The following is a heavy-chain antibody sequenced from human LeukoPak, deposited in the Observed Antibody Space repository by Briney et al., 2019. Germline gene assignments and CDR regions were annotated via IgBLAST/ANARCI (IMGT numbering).Heavy chain of an antibody. Sequence: ASVKVSCKASGYTFTSYDINWVRQATGQGLEWMGGIIPIFGTANYAQKFQGRVTITADESTSTAYMELSSLRSEDTAVYYCARGAEYYYDSSGGRYFDYWGQGTLVTVSS. CDR3: ARGAEYYYDSSGGRYFDY. CDR2: IIPIFGTA. J-gene: IGHJ4*02. CDR1: GYTFTSYD. V-gene: IGHV1-69*13. D-gene: IGHD3-22*01.